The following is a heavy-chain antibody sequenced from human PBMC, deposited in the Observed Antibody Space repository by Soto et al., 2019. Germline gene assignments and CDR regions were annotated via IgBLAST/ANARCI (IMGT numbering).Heavy chain of an antibody. D-gene: IGHD2-2*01. V-gene: IGHV3-23*01. CDR2: ISDSGST. CDR1: GFTFSRYA. Sequence: EVQLLGSGGGLVQPGGSLRLSCTASGFTFSRYAMSWVRQAPGKGLEWVSTISDSGSTYYAESVKGRLIISRDNPKHTLYLQMTSLRAEHTAVYYCAKGRLGDCSTASCLLHSEYWGLGARVSVSS. CDR3: AKGRLGDCSTASCLLHSEY. J-gene: IGHJ4*02.